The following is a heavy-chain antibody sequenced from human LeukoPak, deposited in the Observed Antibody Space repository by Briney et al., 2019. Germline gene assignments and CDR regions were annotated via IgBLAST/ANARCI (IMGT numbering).Heavy chain of an antibody. CDR3: AREGTAGYYYGMDV. D-gene: IGHD6-13*01. CDR1: GGSISSYY. V-gene: IGHV4-59*12. Sequence: SETLSLTCTVSGGSISSYYWSWIWQPPGKGLEWIGYIYYTGSTNYNPSLKSRVTISVDTSKNQFSLKLSSVTAADTAVYYCAREGTAGYYYGMDVWGQGTTVTVSS. CDR2: IYYTGST. J-gene: IGHJ6*02.